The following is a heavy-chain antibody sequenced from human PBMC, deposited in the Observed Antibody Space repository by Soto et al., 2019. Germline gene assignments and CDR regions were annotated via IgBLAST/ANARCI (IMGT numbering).Heavy chain of an antibody. V-gene: IGHV3-21*01. CDR2: ISSSSSYI. CDR3: ARGGYSSGPFDY. J-gene: IGHJ4*02. CDR1: GFTFSSYS. Sequence: GGSLRLSCAASGFTFSSYSMNWVRQAPGKGLEWVSSISSSSSYIYYADSVKGRFTISRDNAKNSLYLQMNSLRAEDTAVYYCARGGYSSGPFDYWGQGTQVTVYS. D-gene: IGHD6-19*01.